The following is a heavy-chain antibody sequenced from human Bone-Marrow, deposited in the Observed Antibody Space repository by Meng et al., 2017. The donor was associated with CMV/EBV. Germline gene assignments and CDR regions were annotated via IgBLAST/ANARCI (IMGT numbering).Heavy chain of an antibody. CDR3: ARDHVLRGVYSAY. V-gene: IGHV1-18*01. CDR2: ISAYSGDT. CDR1: GYRFSDYG. D-gene: IGHD3-10*01. J-gene: IGHJ4*02. Sequence: ASVKVSCKASGYRFSDYGLSWVRQAPGQRPEWLGWISAYSGDTKYAERFQGRVSMTTDTSTSTAHMELRSPTSDDTAVYYCARDHVLRGVYSAYWGQGTPVTVSS.